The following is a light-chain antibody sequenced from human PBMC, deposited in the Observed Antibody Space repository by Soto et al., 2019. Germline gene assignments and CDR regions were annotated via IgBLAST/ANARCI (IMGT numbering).Light chain of an antibody. CDR2: GIS. CDR1: QSVSSS. CDR3: QQYNNWPPWT. Sequence: EIVTTQSPVTLSVSPGERATLSCRASQSVSSSLAWYQQKPGRAPRLLIYGISTRATGIPDRFSGGGSGTEFTLTISSLQSEDFAVYYCQQYNNWPPWTFGQGTKVDIK. V-gene: IGKV3-15*01. J-gene: IGKJ1*01.